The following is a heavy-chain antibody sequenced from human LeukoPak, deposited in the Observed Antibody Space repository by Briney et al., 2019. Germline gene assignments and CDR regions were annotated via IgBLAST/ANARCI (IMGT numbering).Heavy chain of an antibody. CDR2: FDPEDGET. CDR3: ATSVGMGATYYYGMDV. V-gene: IGHV1-24*01. J-gene: IGHJ6*02. Sequence: GASVKVSCKVSGYTLTELSMHWVRQAPGKGLEWMGGFDPEDGETIYAQKFQGRVTMTEDTSTDTAYMELSSLRSEDTAVYYCATSVGMGATYYYGMDVWGQGTTVTVPS. CDR1: GYTLTELS. D-gene: IGHD1-26*01.